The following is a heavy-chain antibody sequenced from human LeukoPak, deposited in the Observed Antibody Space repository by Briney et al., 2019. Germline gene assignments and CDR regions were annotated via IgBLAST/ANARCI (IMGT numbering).Heavy chain of an antibody. J-gene: IGHJ5*02. Sequence: GGSLRLSCAASGFTFNDYYMSWIRQAPGKGLEWLSYINIGGTNTHYADSVKGRFTISRDNAKKSLYLEMNNLRAEDTAIYYCATDGAGFDTWGQGVLVTVSS. CDR2: INIGGTNT. CDR1: GFTFNDYY. V-gene: IGHV3-11*01. CDR3: ATDGAGFDT.